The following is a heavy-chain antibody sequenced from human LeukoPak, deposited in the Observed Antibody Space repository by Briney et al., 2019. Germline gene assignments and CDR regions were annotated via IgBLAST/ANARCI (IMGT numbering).Heavy chain of an antibody. CDR2: IYTSGST. Sequence: SQTLSLTCTVSGGSISSGSYYWSWIRQPAGKGLEWIGRIYTSGSTNYNPSLKSRVTISVDTSKNQFSLKLSSVTAADTAVYYCARGPPYYDFWSGYQDGMDVWGQGITVTVSS. CDR3: ARGPPYYDFWSGYQDGMDV. CDR1: GGSISSGSYY. D-gene: IGHD3-3*01. J-gene: IGHJ6*02. V-gene: IGHV4-61*02.